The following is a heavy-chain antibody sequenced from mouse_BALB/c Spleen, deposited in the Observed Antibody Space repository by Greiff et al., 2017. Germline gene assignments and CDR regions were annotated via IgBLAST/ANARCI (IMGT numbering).Heavy chain of an antibody. CDR3: ARGNYGSSY. CDR2: IRNKANGYTT. J-gene: IGHJ2*01. D-gene: IGHD1-1*01. CDR1: GFTFTDYY. V-gene: IGHV7-3*02. Sequence: EVQLQESGGGLVQPGGSLRLSCATSGFTFTDYYMSWVRQPPGKALEWLGFIRNKANGYTTEYSASVKGRFTISRDNSQSILYLQMNTLRAEDSATYYCARGNYGSSYWGQGTTLTVSS.